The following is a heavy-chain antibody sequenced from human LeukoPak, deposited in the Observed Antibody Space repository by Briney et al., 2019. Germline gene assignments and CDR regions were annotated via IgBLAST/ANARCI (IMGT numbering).Heavy chain of an antibody. CDR2: IYTSGST. D-gene: IGHD2-2*01. Sequence: SETLSLTCTVSGGSISSYYWSWIRQPAGKGLEWIGRIYTSGSTNYNPSLKSRVTMSVDMSKNQFSLKLSSVTAADTAVYYCARRGADIVVVPAADDAFDIWGQGTMVTVSS. J-gene: IGHJ3*02. CDR3: ARRGADIVVVPAADDAFDI. CDR1: GGSISSYY. V-gene: IGHV4-4*07.